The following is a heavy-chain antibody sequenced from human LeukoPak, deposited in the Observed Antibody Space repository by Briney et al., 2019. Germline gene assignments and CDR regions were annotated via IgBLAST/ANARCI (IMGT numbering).Heavy chain of an antibody. J-gene: IGHJ4*02. V-gene: IGHV3-23*01. CDR3: ARDKAHAAADY. D-gene: IGHD6-13*01. CDR1: GFTFSNSA. CDR2: ITSGGTA. Sequence: GGSLRLSCAASGFTFSNSAINWVRQAPGRGLEWVSAITSGGTALYPDSVKGRFTISRDNSKNTLYLQMDSLRAEDTAVYYCARDKAHAAADYWGQRTLVTVSS.